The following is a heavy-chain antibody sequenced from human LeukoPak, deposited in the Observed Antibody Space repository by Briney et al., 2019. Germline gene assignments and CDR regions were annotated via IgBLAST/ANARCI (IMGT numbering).Heavy chain of an antibody. CDR3: ARDRYSGYDDAFDI. J-gene: IGHJ3*02. CDR1: GFTFSSYE. D-gene: IGHD5-12*01. CDR2: ISSSGSTI. V-gene: IGHV3-48*03. Sequence: GGSLILSCAASGFTFSSYEMNWVRQAPGKGLEWVSYISSSGSTIFYADSVKGRFTISRDNAKNSLYLQMNSLRAEDTAVYYCARDRYSGYDDAFDIWGQGTMVTVSS.